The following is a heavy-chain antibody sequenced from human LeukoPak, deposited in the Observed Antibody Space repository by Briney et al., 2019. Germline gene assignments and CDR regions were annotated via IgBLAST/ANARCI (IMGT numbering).Heavy chain of an antibody. CDR2: IGTAGDT. CDR3: AGAGSETQWRAFDF. V-gene: IGHV3-13*01. CDR1: GFTFSRYD. J-gene: IGHJ4*02. D-gene: IGHD6-19*01. Sequence: GGSLRLSCAASGFTFSRYDMHWVRQATGKGLEWVSGIGTAGDTYYAGSVKGRFTISREDAKNSLYLQMNSLTAGDTAVYYCAGAGSETQWRAFDFWGQGALVTVFS.